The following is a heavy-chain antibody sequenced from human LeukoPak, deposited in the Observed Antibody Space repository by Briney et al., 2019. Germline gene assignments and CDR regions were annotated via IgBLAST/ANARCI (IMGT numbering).Heavy chain of an antibody. V-gene: IGHV3-7*01. D-gene: IGHD3-16*01. CDR1: GFTLSTYW. CDR2: IKQDGSEK. J-gene: IGHJ4*02. Sequence: GGSLRLSCEVSGFTLSTYWMNWVRQAPGKGLEWVANIKQDGSEKYYVDSVKGRFTISRDNAKNSLYLQMSSLRAEDTAVYYCARSGVAFAGVTSFGHWGQGTLVTVSS. CDR3: ARSGVAFAGVTSFGH.